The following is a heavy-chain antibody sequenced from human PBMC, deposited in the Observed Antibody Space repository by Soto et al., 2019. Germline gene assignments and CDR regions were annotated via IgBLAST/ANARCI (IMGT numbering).Heavy chain of an antibody. J-gene: IGHJ3*02. CDR3: ASDPTGDFYGGFDI. V-gene: IGHV3-30-3*01. CDR1: GFTSSDYD. Sequence: QVQLVESGGDVVQPGRSLRLSCVASGFTSSDYDIYWVRQAPGKGPEWVALLSFDGDKKYYAVSVKGRFTTSRDNSENTLYLQMHRLRTEVTAMAYRASDPTGDFYGGFDIWGQGTMVTVSS. D-gene: IGHD3-3*01. CDR2: LSFDGDKK.